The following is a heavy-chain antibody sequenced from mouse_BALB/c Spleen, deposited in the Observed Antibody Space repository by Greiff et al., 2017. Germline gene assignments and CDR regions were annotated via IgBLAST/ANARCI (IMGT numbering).Heavy chain of an antibody. D-gene: IGHD1-1*01. CDR2: ISSGGST. V-gene: IGHV5-6-5*01. J-gene: IGHJ2*01. Sequence: EVMLVESGGGLVKPGGSLKLSCAASGFTFSSYAMSWVRQTPEKRLEWVASISSGGSTYYPDSVKGRVTISRDNARNILYLQMSSLMSEDTAMYYCARGGPVVAIDYWGQGTTLTVSS. CDR3: ARGGPVVAIDY. CDR1: GFTFSSYA.